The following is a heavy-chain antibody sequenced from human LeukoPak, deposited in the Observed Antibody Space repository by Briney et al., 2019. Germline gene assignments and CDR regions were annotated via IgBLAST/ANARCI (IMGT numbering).Heavy chain of an antibody. CDR3: DRGREMATIPGVYYYYMDV. J-gene: IGHJ6*03. D-gene: IGHD5-24*01. Sequence: ASVKVSCKASGYTFTSYYLHWVRQAPGQGLEWMGIINPSGGSTSYAQKFQGRVTMTRDTSTSTVYMELSSLRSEDTAVYYCDRGREMATIPGVYYYYMDVWGKGTTVTVSS. V-gene: IGHV1-46*03. CDR1: GYTFTSYY. CDR2: INPSGGST.